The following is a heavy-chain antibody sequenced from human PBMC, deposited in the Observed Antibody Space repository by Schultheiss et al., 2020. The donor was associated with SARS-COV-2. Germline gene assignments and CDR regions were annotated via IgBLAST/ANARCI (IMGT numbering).Heavy chain of an antibody. V-gene: IGHV4-34*01. CDR3: ARGRLIVGATRRNYFDY. CDR1: GGSFSGYY. Sequence: SQTLSLTCAVYGGSFSGYYWSWIRQPPGKGLEWIGEINHSGSTNYNPSLKSRVTMSVDTSKNQFSLKLSSVTAADTAVYYCARGRLIVGATRRNYFDYWGQGTLVTVSS. J-gene: IGHJ4*02. CDR2: INHSGST. D-gene: IGHD1-26*01.